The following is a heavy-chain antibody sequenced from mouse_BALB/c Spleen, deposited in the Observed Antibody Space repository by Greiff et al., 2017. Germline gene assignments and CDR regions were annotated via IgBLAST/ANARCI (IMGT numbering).Heavy chain of an antibody. CDR1: GFSLTSYG. CDR2: IWAGGST. CDR3: ARHYGSSLYYAMDY. V-gene: IGHV2-9*02. J-gene: IGHJ4*01. Sequence: VQLQESGPGLVAPSQSLSITCTVSGFSLTSYGVHWVRQPPGKGLEWLGVIWAGGSTNYNSALMSRLSISKDNSKSQVFLKMNSLQTDDTAMYYCARHYGSSLYYAMDYWGQGTSVTVSS. D-gene: IGHD1-1*01.